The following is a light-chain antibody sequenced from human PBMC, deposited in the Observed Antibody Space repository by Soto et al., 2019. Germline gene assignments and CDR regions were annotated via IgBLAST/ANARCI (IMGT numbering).Light chain of an antibody. CDR1: SSNIGAAYD. CDR2: DDN. CDR3: QSFDSALSAYV. J-gene: IGLJ1*01. V-gene: IGLV1-40*01. Sequence: QSALTQPPSVSGAPGQRVAISCAGSSSNIGAAYDLHWYQHLPGAAPKLLIYDDNNRPSGVPDRFSGSRSGTSASLAITGLQAEDEADYYCQSFDSALSAYVFGTGTKLTVL.